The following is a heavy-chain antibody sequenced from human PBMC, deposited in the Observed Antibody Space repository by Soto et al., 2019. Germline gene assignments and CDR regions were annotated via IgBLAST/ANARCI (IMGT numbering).Heavy chain of an antibody. V-gene: IGHV1-2*02. CDR1: GYTFSDRN. Sequence: ASVKVSCKASGYTFSDRNMHWVRQAPGQGLEWMAWINPGSGGTDYAQKFQGRVTMTRDTSISTAYMELSSLTSDDTAVYYCARGVGSSWFDPWGQGTLVTVS. D-gene: IGHD6-25*01. CDR3: ARGVGSSWFDP. CDR2: INPGSGGT. J-gene: IGHJ5*02.